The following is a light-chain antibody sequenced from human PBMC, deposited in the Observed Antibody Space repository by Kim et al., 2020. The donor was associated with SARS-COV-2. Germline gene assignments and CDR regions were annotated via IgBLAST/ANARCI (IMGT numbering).Light chain of an antibody. Sequence: KTVTVPRTRSKGIIARNFVHWYQQRPGRSPTIVIYEDKQRPSGVPGRFSGSIDTSSNSASLTISGLKTEDEADYYCQSYDSSFYVVFGGGTQLTVL. CDR3: QSYDSSFYVV. CDR2: EDK. V-gene: IGLV6-57*01. CDR1: KGIIARNF. J-gene: IGLJ2*01.